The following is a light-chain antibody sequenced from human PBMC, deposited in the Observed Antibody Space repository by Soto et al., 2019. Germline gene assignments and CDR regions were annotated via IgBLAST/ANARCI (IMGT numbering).Light chain of an antibody. CDR3: QHYNSYSEA. Sequence: DIQLTQAPSTLSASIGDRVTITCRAIQSLSGWLAWYQQTPGKAPKLLISDAFRLESGVPSRFRGSGSGTEFTLTISSLQPDDFATYYCQHYNSYSEAFGQGTKVDI. CDR1: QSLSGW. V-gene: IGKV1-5*01. J-gene: IGKJ1*01. CDR2: DAF.